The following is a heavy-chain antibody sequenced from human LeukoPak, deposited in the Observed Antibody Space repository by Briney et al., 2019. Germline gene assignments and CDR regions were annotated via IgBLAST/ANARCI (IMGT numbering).Heavy chain of an antibody. Sequence: PSETLSLTCAVYGGSFSGYYWSWIRQTPGKGLEWIGEINHSGSTNYNPSLKSRVTISVDTSKNQFSLKLSSVTAADTAVYYCASQRNDYWGQGTLVTVSS. CDR3: ASQRNDY. CDR1: GGSFSGYY. CDR2: INHSGST. V-gene: IGHV4-34*01. J-gene: IGHJ4*02.